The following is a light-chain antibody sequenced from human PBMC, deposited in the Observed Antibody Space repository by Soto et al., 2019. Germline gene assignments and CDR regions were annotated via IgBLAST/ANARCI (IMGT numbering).Light chain of an antibody. V-gene: IGKV3-15*01. CDR1: QSVSSK. J-gene: IGKJ1*01. CDR3: QHYNDWPPTWS. CDR2: GAS. Sequence: EIVMTQSPATLSVSPGERATLSCRTSQSVSSKLAWYQQKPGQAPRVLIYGASTRATGIPARFSGSGSGTEFTLTINSLQSDDFAFYYCQHYNDWPPTWSCGQGTRVEIK.